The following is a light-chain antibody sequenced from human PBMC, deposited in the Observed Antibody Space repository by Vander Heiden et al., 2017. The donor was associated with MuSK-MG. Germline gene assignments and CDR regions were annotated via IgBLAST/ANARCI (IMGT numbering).Light chain of an antibody. Sequence: EIVLTQSPATLSLSPGERATLPRRASQSVSSYLAWYQQKPGQAPRLLIYDASNRATGIPARFSGSGSGTDFTLTISSLEPEDFAVYYCQQRSNWPPLTFGGGTKVEIK. CDR2: DAS. J-gene: IGKJ4*01. V-gene: IGKV3-11*01. CDR3: QQRSNWPPLT. CDR1: QSVSSY.